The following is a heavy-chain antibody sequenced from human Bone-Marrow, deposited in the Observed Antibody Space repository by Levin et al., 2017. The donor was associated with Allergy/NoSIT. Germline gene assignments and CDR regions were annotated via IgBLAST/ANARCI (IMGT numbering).Heavy chain of an antibody. J-gene: IGHJ2*01. D-gene: IGHD5-18*01. CDR2: ISWDGGST. V-gene: IGHV3-43*01. CDR1: GFTFDDYT. CDR3: AKGSYSYGSPRWYFDL. Sequence: GGSLRLSCAASGFTFDDYTMHWVRQAPGKGLEWVSLISWDGGSTYYADSVKGRFTISRDNSKNSLYLQMNSLRTEDTALYYCAKGSYSYGSPRWYFDLWGRGTLVTVSS.